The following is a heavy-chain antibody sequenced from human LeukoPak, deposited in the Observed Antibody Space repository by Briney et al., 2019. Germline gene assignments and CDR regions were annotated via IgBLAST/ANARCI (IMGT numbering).Heavy chain of an antibody. J-gene: IGHJ4*02. D-gene: IGHD3-3*01. CDR1: GFTFDDYA. V-gene: IGHV3-9*01. CDR3: AKDMFDYDFWSGLDY. CDR2: ISWNSGSI. Sequence: PGGSLRLSCAASGFTFDDYAMHWVRQAPGKGLEWVSGISWNSGSIGYADSVKGRFTISRDNAKNSLYLQMNSLRAEDTALYYCAKDMFDYDFWSGLDYWGQGTLVTVSS.